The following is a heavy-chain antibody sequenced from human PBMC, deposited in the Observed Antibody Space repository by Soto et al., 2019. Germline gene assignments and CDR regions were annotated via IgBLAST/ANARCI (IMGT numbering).Heavy chain of an antibody. Sequence: QVQLVQSGGGVVQPGRSLRLSCAASGFNFNTYFMHWVRQAPGKGLEWVAMIFPNGRDKEYADSVKGRVTISRDNSNNRMYLQLDSLRPEDTAVYYSARDDEQGSNCDLAYWGQGARVTVSS. CDR1: GFNFNTYF. J-gene: IGHJ4*02. CDR3: ARDDEQGSNCDLAY. D-gene: IGHD7-27*01. CDR2: IFPNGRDK. V-gene: IGHV3-30*13.